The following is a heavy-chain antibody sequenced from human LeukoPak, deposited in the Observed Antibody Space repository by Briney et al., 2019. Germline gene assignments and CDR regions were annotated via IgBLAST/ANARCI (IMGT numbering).Heavy chain of an antibody. D-gene: IGHD6-19*01. Sequence: PGRSLRLSCAASGFTFSSYGMHWVRQAPGKGLEWVAVIWYDGSNKYYADSVKGRFTISRDNSKNTLYLQMNSLRAEDTAVYYCASDRGKEQWLADYYYGMDVWGQGTTVTVSS. CDR1: GFTFSSYG. J-gene: IGHJ6*02. V-gene: IGHV3-33*01. CDR3: ASDRGKEQWLADYYYGMDV. CDR2: IWYDGSNK.